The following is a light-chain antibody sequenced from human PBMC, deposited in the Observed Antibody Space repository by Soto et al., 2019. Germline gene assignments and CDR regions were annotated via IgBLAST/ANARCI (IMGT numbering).Light chain of an antibody. J-gene: IGLJ1*01. V-gene: IGLV2-8*01. CDR3: SSYAGTKVA. CDR2: EVI. CDR1: SSDVGGYNF. Sequence: QSALTHPPSASGSPGQSVTISWTGTSSDVGGYNFVSWYQHHPGKAPNLMFYEVIKRPSGVPYRFSGSKSGNLSSLTVSGHQADDEAYYYFSSYAGTKVAFRTGTKLTVL.